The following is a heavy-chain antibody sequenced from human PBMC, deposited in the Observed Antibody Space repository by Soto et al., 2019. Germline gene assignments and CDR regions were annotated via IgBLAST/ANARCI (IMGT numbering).Heavy chain of an antibody. Sequence: QVQLVQSEAEVEKPGASVKLSCKASGYTFVNYYVHWVRQAPGQGLEWMGFINPTVGSTSYAQKFQGRLTTTRDTSTSTVYMEVSSLRSEDTALYYCARNAASGLDYWGQGTLVTVSS. D-gene: IGHD6-25*01. J-gene: IGHJ4*02. CDR3: ARNAASGLDY. V-gene: IGHV1-46*01. CDR1: GYTFVNYY. CDR2: INPTVGST.